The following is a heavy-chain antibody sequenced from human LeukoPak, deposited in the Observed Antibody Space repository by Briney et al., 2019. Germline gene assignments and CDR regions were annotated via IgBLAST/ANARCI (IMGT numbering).Heavy chain of an antibody. D-gene: IGHD3-22*01. CDR3: ARGPRYGSSDYPNYGMDV. Sequence: PEGSLRLSCAASGFTFSRYDMHWVRQPIGKGLEWVSATGTGGDTYYLDSVKGRFTISRENAKSSLYLQMNSLRAGDTAVYYCARGPRYGSSDYPNYGMDVWGQGTTVTVSS. CDR1: GFTFSRYD. J-gene: IGHJ6*02. V-gene: IGHV3-13*01. CDR2: TGTGGDT.